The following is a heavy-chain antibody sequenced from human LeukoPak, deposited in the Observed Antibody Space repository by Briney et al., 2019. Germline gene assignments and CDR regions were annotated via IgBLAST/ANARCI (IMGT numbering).Heavy chain of an antibody. CDR3: AREDVVLVDAVRYYYYGMDV. CDR2: INPSGGST. CDR1: GYNFISYY. D-gene: IGHD2-8*01. Sequence: GASVKVSCKASGYNFISYYMHWVRQAPGQGLEWMGIINPSGGSTSYAQKFQDRVTMTRDTSTSTVYMELSSLKSEDTAVYYCAREDVVLVDAVRYYYYGMDVWGQGTTVTVFS. V-gene: IGHV1-46*01. J-gene: IGHJ6*02.